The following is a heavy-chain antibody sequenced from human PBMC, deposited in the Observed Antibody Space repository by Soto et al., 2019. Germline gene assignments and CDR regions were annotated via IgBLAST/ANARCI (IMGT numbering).Heavy chain of an antibody. CDR1: GGSINYSY. D-gene: IGHD4-17*01. V-gene: IGHV4-59*12. Sequence: KSSETLSLTCTVSGGSINYSYWTWIRQPPGKGLEWIGYISYTGSANYNASLKSRPTISVDTSKNQFSLKLSSVTAADTAVYYCARARISTVTTYHYFDYWGQGTLVTVSS. CDR3: ARARISTVTTYHYFDY. J-gene: IGHJ4*02. CDR2: ISYTGSA.